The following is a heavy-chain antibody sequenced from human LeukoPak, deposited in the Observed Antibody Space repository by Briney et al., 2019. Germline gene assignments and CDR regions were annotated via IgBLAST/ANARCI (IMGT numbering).Heavy chain of an antibody. J-gene: IGHJ4*02. Sequence: GGSLRLSCAASGFTFSSYEMNWVRQAPGKGLEWVSYISSSGSTVYYADSVKGRFTISRDNAKNSLYLQMNSLRAEDTAVYYRARAHYYDSSGLDYWGQGTLVTVSS. CDR3: ARAHYYDSSGLDY. CDR1: GFTFSSYE. CDR2: ISSSGSTV. V-gene: IGHV3-48*03. D-gene: IGHD3-22*01.